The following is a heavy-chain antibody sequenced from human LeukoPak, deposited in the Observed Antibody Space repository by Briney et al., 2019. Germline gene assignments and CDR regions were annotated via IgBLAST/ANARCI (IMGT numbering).Heavy chain of an antibody. D-gene: IGHD4-17*01. J-gene: IGHJ2*01. CDR2: ISWNSGSI. V-gene: IGHV3-9*01. CDR1: GFTFDDYA. Sequence: GRSLRLSCAASGFTFDDYAMHWVRQAPGKGLEWVSGISWNSGSIGYADSVKGRFTFSRDNAKNSLYLQMNSLRAEDTALYYCAKDVYGDFHWYFDLWGRGTLVTVSS. CDR3: AKDVYGDFHWYFDL.